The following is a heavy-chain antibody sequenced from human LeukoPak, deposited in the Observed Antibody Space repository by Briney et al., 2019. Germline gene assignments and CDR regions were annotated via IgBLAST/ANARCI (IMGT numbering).Heavy chain of an antibody. D-gene: IGHD3-3*01. CDR3: ARPLDFWSGYLSY. J-gene: IGHJ4*02. CDR2: IYPGDSDT. Sequence: GESLQISCKGSGYSFTSYWIGWVRQMPGKGLEWMGIIYPGDSDTRYSPSFQGQVTISADKSISTAYLQWSSLKASDTAMYYCARPLDFWSGYLSYWGQGTLVTVSS. CDR1: GYSFTSYW. V-gene: IGHV5-51*01.